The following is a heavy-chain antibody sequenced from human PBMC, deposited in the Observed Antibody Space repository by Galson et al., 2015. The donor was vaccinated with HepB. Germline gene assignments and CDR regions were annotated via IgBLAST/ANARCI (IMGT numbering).Heavy chain of an antibody. Sequence: SLRLSCAASGFTFGTHVMHWVRQAPGKGLEWVAMISYDGRSDYYTDTVKGRLTISRDNFKNKLYLQMNSLRAEDTAVYYCARDYYGSRSSNTGMDVWGQGTTVTVSS. J-gene: IGHJ6*02. CDR1: GFTFGTHV. CDR3: ARDYYGSRSSNTGMDV. D-gene: IGHD3-10*01. CDR2: ISYDGRSD. V-gene: IGHV3-30*04.